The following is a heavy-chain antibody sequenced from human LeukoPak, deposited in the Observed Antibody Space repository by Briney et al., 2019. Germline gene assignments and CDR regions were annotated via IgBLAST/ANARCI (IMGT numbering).Heavy chain of an antibody. Sequence: GGSLRLSCAASGFAFSNYGMNWVRQAPGKGLEWVSGITGSGSTTYYADSVKGRFTISRDNSKNTLYLQMNSLRAEDTAVYYCAKGELYHYYYYMDVWGKGTTVTVSS. CDR3: AKGELYHYYYYMDV. V-gene: IGHV3-23*01. CDR1: GFAFSNYG. J-gene: IGHJ6*03. CDR2: ITGSGSTT.